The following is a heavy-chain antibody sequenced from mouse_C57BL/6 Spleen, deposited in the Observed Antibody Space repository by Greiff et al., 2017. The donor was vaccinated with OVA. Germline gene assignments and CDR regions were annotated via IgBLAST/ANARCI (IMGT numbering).Heavy chain of an antibody. J-gene: IGHJ2*01. CDR2: ISSGSSTI. D-gene: IGHD3-2*02. CDR3: ARMSSGLDYFDY. V-gene: IGHV5-17*01. CDR1: GFTFSDYG. Sequence: EVKLVESGGGLVKPGGSLKLSCAASGFTFSDYGMHWDRQAPEKGLEWVAYISSGSSTIYYADTVKGRFTISRDNAKNTLFLQMTSLRSEDTAMYYCARMSSGLDYFDYWGQGTTLTVSS.